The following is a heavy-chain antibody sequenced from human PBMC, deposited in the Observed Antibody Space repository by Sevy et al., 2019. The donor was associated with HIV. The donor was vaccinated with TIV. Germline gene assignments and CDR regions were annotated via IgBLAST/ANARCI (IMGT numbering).Heavy chain of an antibody. J-gene: IGHJ4*02. CDR1: GFTFSDYA. Sequence: GGSLRLSCAASGFTFSDYAMHWVRQAPGKGLEWVSIISYDGSNKYYADSVKGRFTISRDNSKITLYLQMNSLRPEDTAGYYCARDLTYYDFWSGPPPFDYWGQGTLVTVSS. CDR2: ISYDGSNK. CDR3: ARDLTYYDFWSGPPPFDY. D-gene: IGHD3-3*01. V-gene: IGHV3-30-3*01.